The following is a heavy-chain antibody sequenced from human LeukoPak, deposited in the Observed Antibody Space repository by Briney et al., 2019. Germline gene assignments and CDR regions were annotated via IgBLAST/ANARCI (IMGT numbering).Heavy chain of an antibody. CDR2: IWYDRSNK. CDR1: GFTFSSYG. Sequence: GRSLRLSCAASGFTFSSYGMHWVRQAPGKGLEWVAVIWYDRSNKYYADSVKGRFTISRDNSKNTLYLQMNSLRAEDTAVYYCAREGNTAMVELDYWGQGTLVTVSS. D-gene: IGHD5-18*01. J-gene: IGHJ4*02. V-gene: IGHV3-33*01. CDR3: AREGNTAMVELDY.